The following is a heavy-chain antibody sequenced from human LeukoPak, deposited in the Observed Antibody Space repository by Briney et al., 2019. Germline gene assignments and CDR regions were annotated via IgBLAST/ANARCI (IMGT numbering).Heavy chain of an antibody. V-gene: IGHV3-21*01. CDR1: GFTFSSYS. Sequence: GGSLRLSCAASGFTFSSYSMNWVRQAPGKGLEWVSSISSSSSYIYYADSVKGRFTISRDNAKNSLYLQMNSLRAEDTAVYYCAKERWLQYVFDYWGQGTLVTVSS. J-gene: IGHJ4*02. D-gene: IGHD5-24*01. CDR3: AKERWLQYVFDY. CDR2: ISSSSSYI.